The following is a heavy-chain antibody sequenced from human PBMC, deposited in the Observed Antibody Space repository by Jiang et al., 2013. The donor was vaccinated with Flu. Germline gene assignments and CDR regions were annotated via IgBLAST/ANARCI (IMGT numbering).Heavy chain of an antibody. Sequence: CAASGFTFSSYWMSWVRLAPGKGLEWVANINQDGSEKYYVDSVKGRFTISRDSAKNSLYLQMNSLRAEDTAVYYCASSVARRLDYWGQGTLVTVSS. J-gene: IGHJ4*02. CDR3: ASSVARRLDY. CDR2: INQDGSEK. D-gene: IGHD4-23*01. V-gene: IGHV3-7*01. CDR1: GFTFSSYW.